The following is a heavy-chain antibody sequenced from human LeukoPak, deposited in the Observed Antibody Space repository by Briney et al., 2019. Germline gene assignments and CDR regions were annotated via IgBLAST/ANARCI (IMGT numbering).Heavy chain of an antibody. CDR1: GFRFSSYS. D-gene: IGHD4-11*01. CDR2: INSRSRSI. J-gene: IGHJ4*02. Sequence: PGGSLRLSCVVSGFRFSSYSFNWVRQAPGKGLEWVASINSRSRSIYYPDSVKGRFTISRDDATLYLQMNSLRAEDTAVYYCARDNDFTNYYWGQGTLVTVSS. CDR3: ARDNDFTNYY. V-gene: IGHV3-21*01.